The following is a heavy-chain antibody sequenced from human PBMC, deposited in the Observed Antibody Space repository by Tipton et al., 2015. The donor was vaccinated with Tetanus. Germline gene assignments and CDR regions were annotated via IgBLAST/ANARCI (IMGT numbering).Heavy chain of an antibody. D-gene: IGHD4-17*01. CDR1: GGPVSSSNW. J-gene: IGHJ3*01. CDR3: ARPSTTVTPRAFDV. Sequence: TLSLTCDVSGGPVSSSNWWSWVRQAPGKALEWIGSIYYSGSTFYHPSLQSRVTISLDTSKNRFPLKLTSVTAADAAVYYCARPSTTVTPRAFDVWGQGTMVTVSS. V-gene: IGHV4-4*02. CDR2: IYYSGST.